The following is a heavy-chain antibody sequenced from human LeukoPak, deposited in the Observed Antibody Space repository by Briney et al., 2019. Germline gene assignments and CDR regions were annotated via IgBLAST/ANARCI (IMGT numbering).Heavy chain of an antibody. D-gene: IGHD1-26*01. V-gene: IGHV4-39*01. CDR1: GGSINNYY. CDR2: IYYSGST. J-gene: IGHJ3*02. CDR3: ARHGVHSSFDT. Sequence: SETLSLTCTVSGGSINNYYWAWVRQPPGKGPEWIGSIYYSGSTYYNPSLKSRVTFSFDTSKTQFSLGLSSVAAADAAVYYCARHGVHSSFDTWGQGTVVAVSS.